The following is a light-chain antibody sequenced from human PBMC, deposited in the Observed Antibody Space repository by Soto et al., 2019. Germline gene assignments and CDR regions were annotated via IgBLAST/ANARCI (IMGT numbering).Light chain of an antibody. CDR3: QQFGDWPS. CDR1: QSVSSH. J-gene: IGKJ1*01. CDR2: DSS. Sequence: EIVLTQSPATLSVSPGDNATLSFRASQSVSSHVVWYQQKPGQAPRLLISDSSTRAPGIPARFSGSGSGTEFTLTISSLQSDDFAVYYCQQFGDWPSFGLGTKVDIK. V-gene: IGKV3D-15*01.